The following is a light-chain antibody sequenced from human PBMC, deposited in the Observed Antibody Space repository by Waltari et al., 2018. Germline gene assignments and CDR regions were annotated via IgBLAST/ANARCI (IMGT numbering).Light chain of an antibody. CDR1: SSDVGDYNY. CDR3: SSHTSSSTPV. CDR2: DVS. Sequence: QSALTQPASVSGSPGQSITISCPGTSSDVGDYNYVSWYRHHPGKAPKLMIYDVSNRPSGVSTRFSASKSGNTASLTISGLQAEDEADYYCSSHTSSSTPVFGGGTKLTVL. J-gene: IGLJ3*02. V-gene: IGLV2-14*03.